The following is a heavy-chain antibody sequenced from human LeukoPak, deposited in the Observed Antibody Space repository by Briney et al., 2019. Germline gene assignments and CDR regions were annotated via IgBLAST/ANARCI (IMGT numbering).Heavy chain of an antibody. CDR1: GYTFTSYD. D-gene: IGHD5-12*01. CDR2: MNPNSGNT. Sequence: ASVKVSCKASGYTFTSYDINWVRQATGQGLEWMGWMNPNSGNTGYAQKFQGRVTMTRDTSINTAYMELSGLRSEDTAVYYCARDVALPSYYYGMDVWGQGTTVTVSS. V-gene: IGHV1-8*01. J-gene: IGHJ6*02. CDR3: ARDVALPSYYYGMDV.